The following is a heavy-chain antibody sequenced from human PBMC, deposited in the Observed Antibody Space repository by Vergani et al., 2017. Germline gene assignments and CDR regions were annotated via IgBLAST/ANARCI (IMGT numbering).Heavy chain of an antibody. CDR2: IYYSGST. J-gene: IGHJ5*02. CDR3: ARRNTAMVTGNWFDP. Sequence: QLQLQESGPGLVKPSETLSLTCTVSGGSISSSSYYWGWIRQPPGKGLEWIGSIYYSGSTYYKPSLKSRVTISVDTSKNQFSLKLSSVTAADTAVYYCARRNTAMVTGNWFDPWGQGTLVTVSS. V-gene: IGHV4-39*01. CDR1: GGSISSSSYY. D-gene: IGHD5-18*01.